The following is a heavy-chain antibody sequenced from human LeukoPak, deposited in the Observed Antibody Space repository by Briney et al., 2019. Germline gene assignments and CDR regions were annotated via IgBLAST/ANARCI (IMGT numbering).Heavy chain of an antibody. CDR3: ARETGGDRRFDY. J-gene: IGHJ4*02. CDR1: GYTLTSYY. V-gene: IGHV1-46*01. D-gene: IGHD7-27*01. CDR2: VNPSSGRT. Sequence: ASVKVSCKASGYTLTSYYMHWVRQAPGQGLEWMGIVNPSSGRTTYAQKFQGRVTMTRDTSTSTVYMELSSLRSEDTAVYYCARETGGDRRFDYWGQGTLVTVSS.